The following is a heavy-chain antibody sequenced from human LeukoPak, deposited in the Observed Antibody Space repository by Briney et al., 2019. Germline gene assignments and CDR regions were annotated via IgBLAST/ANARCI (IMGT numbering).Heavy chain of an antibody. CDR2: ISGDGRST. V-gene: IGHV3-23*01. Sequence: PGGSLRLSCAASGFTFSSYAMTWVRQAPGKGLEWVSSISGDGRSTFYADSVKGRFTISRDSSTKALFLQINSLRAEDTAVYYCAKPAVPGAIFSFGYWGQGTSVTVSS. J-gene: IGHJ4*02. CDR3: AKPAVPGAIFSFGY. CDR1: GFTFSSYA. D-gene: IGHD3-9*01.